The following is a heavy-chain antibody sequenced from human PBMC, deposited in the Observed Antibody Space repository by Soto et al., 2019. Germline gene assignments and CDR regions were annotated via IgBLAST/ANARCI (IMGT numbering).Heavy chain of an antibody. V-gene: IGHV1-69*02. J-gene: IGHJ3*01. CDR1: GGTLSTYT. Sequence: QVHLVQSGAEVKKPGSSVKVSCKTSGGTLSTYTVSWVRQAPGQGLEWIGRIIPILDVLTYAQKFQGRVTITADKSTSTAYLELTSLKSEDTAMYYCARGSEGSGTESAFHFWGQGTMVTVSS. CDR3: ARGSEGSGTESAFHF. CDR2: IIPILDVL. D-gene: IGHD2-15*01.